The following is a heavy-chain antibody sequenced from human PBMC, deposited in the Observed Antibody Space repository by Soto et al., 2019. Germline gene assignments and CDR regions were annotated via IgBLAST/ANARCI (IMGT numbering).Heavy chain of an antibody. D-gene: IGHD3-10*01. V-gene: IGHV3-30*18. J-gene: IGHJ6*03. CDR1: GFTFSSYG. CDR3: AKVLSPQKWVGGYYYTYTAV. Sequence: GGSLRLSCAASGFTFSSYGIHWVRQAPGKGLEWVAVISHDGSNKHYADSVKGRFTISRDNSKNTLYLQMNSLRVDDTAVYYCAKVLSPQKWVGGYYYTYTAVWGKGPTVPVS. CDR2: ISHDGSNK.